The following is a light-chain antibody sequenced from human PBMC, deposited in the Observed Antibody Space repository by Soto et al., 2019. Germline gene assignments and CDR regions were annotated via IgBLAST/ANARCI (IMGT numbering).Light chain of an antibody. CDR1: QGISKS. V-gene: IGKV1-16*02. Sequence: DIQMTQSPSSLSASVGDRVTITCRASQGISKSLTWFQQRPGEAPKSLIYDASTLQSGVPSKFSGSGSGTDFTLTINSLQPEDFATYYCQHYKSYPYTFGPGTKVEIK. CDR2: DAS. J-gene: IGKJ3*01. CDR3: QHYKSYPYT.